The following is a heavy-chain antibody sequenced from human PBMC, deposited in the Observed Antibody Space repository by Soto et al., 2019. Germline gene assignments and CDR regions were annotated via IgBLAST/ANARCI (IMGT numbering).Heavy chain of an antibody. CDR2: ISNDGRRK. CDR1: GFSLSTNT. J-gene: IGHJ4*02. CDR3: ARVATAMTYDF. Sequence: GGSLRLSCAASGFSLSTNTMHWVRQVPGKGLEWVASISNDGRRKYYADFVKSRFTISRDTANNILYLEMNSLRAEDTSLYYCARVATAMTYDFWGQGTQVTVSS. D-gene: IGHD2-21*02. V-gene: IGHV3-30*04.